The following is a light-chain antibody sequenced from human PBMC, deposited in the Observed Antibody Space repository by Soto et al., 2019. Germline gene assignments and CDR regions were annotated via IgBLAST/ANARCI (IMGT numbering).Light chain of an antibody. CDR3: QQFGTSPPAIT. J-gene: IGKJ5*01. CDR2: SAS. CDR1: QSVSSSY. Sequence: EIVLTQSPGTLSLSPGERATLSCRASQSVSSSYLVWYQQKTGQAPRLLIYSASTRATGIPDRFSGSVSGTDFTLTISRLEPDDFAVYYCQQFGTSPPAITFGQGTRLELK. V-gene: IGKV3-20*01.